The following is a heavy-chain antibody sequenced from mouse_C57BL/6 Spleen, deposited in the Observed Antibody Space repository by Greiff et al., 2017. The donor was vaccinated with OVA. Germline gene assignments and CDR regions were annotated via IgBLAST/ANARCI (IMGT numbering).Heavy chain of an antibody. J-gene: IGHJ4*01. V-gene: IGHV1-82*01. CDR1: GYAFSSSW. Sequence: QVQLKESRPELVKPGASVKISCKASGYAFSSSWMNWVKQRPGKGLEWIGRIYPGDGDTNYNGKFKGKATLTADKSSSTAYMQLSSLTSEDSAVYFCAREEYDYDGGGLYAMDYWGQGTSVTVSS. D-gene: IGHD2-4*01. CDR2: IYPGDGDT. CDR3: AREEYDYDGGGLYAMDY.